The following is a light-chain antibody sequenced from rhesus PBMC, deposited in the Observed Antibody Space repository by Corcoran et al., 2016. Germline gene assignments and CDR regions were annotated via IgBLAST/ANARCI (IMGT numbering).Light chain of an antibody. Sequence: DIQMTQYPSSLSASVGDTVTITCRASPGISSYLAWYQQNPGKAPKPLIYYASNLESGVPSRFSCSGSGTEFTLTISSLQPEDFATYYCQRYNSAPWTFGQWTKVEIK. CDR3: QRYNSAPWT. V-gene: IGKV1-37*01. J-gene: IGKJ1*01. CDR2: YAS. CDR1: PGISSY.